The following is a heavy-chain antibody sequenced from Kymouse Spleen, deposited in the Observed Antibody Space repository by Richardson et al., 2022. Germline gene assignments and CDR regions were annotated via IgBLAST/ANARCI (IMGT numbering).Heavy chain of an antibody. Sequence: QVQLQQWGAGLLKPSETLSLTCAVYGGSFSGYYWSWIRQPPGKGLEWIGEINHSGSTNYNPSLKSRVTISVDTSKNQFSLKLSSVTAADTAVYYCARPV*LELLLL*LLGPGNPGHRLL. D-gene: IGHD1-7*01. CDR1: GGSFSGYY. V-gene: IGHV4-34*01. J-gene: IGHJ4*02. CDR2: INHSGST. CDR3: ARPV*LELLLL*L.